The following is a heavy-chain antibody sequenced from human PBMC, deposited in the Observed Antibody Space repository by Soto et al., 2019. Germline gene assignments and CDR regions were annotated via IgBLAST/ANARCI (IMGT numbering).Heavy chain of an antibody. CDR2: INHSGST. V-gene: IGHV4-34*01. J-gene: IGHJ4*02. CDR3: ARAPMITFGGVSLRFDY. D-gene: IGHD3-16*01. Sequence: SETLSLTCAVYGGSFSGYYWSWIRQPPGKGLEWIGEINHSGSTNYNPSLKSRVTISVDTSKNQFSLKLSSVTAADTAVYYCARAPMITFGGVSLRFDYWGQGTLVTVSS. CDR1: GGSFSGYY.